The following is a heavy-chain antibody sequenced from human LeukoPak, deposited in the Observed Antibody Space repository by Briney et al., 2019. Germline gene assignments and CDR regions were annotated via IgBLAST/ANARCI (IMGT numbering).Heavy chain of an antibody. V-gene: IGHV3-33*01. D-gene: IGHD6-13*01. CDR3: TRRPYSSSWYYFDY. CDR2: IWYDGSNK. Sequence: PGGSLRLSCAASGFTFSSYGMHWVRQAPGKGLEWVAVIWYDGSNKYYADSVKGRFTNSRDNSKNTLYLQMNSLRAEDTAVYYCTRRPYSSSWYYFDYWGQGTLVTVSS. J-gene: IGHJ4*02. CDR1: GFTFSSYG.